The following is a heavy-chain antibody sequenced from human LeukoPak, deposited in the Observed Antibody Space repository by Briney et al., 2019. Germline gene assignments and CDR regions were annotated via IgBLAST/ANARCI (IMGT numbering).Heavy chain of an antibody. Sequence: GGSLRLSYAASESTFSTYAMSWVRQAPGKGLEWLSPISGSGGSTNYADSVKGRFTISRDNSKNTLYLQMNSLRAEDTAVYYCAKHYGDYVPAGFDYWGQGTLVTVSS. D-gene: IGHD4-17*01. J-gene: IGHJ4*02. V-gene: IGHV3-23*01. CDR2: ISGSGGST. CDR3: AKHYGDYVPAGFDY. CDR1: ESTFSTYA.